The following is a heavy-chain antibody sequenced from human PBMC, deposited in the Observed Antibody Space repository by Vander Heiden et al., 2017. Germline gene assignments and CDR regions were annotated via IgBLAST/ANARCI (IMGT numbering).Heavy chain of an antibody. V-gene: IGHV1-2*06. Sequence: QVQPVQSGAEVTKPGASVKVACKAAGYTFTGYFMHWVRQAPGQGRGWMGRINPNSGGTNYAQKFQGRVTMTRDTSISTAYMELSRLRSDDTAVYYCARHGVVTATPFDYWGQGTLVTVSA. CDR2: INPNSGGT. D-gene: IGHD2-21*02. CDR3: ARHGVVTATPFDY. J-gene: IGHJ4*02. CDR1: GYTFTGYF.